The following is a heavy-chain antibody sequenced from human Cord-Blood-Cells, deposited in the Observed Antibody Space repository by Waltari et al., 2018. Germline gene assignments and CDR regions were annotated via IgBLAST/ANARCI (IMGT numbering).Heavy chain of an antibody. V-gene: IGHV4-39*01. Sequence: QLQLQESGPGLVKPSETLSLTCPVPGGPISSSSYHWGWIRQPPGKGLEWIGSIYYSGSTYYNPSLKSRVTISVDTSKNQFSLKLSSVTAADTAVYYCARWGFGELFDYWGQGTLVTVSS. CDR3: ARWGFGELFDY. J-gene: IGHJ4*02. D-gene: IGHD3-10*01. CDR2: IYYSGST. CDR1: GGPISSSSYH.